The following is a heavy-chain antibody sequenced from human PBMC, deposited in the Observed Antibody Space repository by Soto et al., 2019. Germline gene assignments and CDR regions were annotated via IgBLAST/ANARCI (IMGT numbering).Heavy chain of an antibody. Sequence: ASVKVSCKASGYTFTSYGISWVRQAPGQGLEWMGWISAYNGNTKYAQKLQGRVTMTTDTSTSTAYMELRSLRSDDTAVYYCARGGWASWYYYYYGMDVWGQGTTVTVSS. CDR3: ARGGWASWYYYYYGMDV. CDR1: GYTFTSYG. V-gene: IGHV1-18*01. D-gene: IGHD3-16*01. J-gene: IGHJ6*02. CDR2: ISAYNGNT.